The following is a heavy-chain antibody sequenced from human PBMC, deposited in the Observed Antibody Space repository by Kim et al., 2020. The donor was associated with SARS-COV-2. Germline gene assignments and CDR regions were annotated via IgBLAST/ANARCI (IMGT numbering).Heavy chain of an antibody. V-gene: IGHV3-9*01. CDR2: ISWNSGSI. J-gene: IGHJ4*02. CDR3: AKVAREFGY. CDR1: GFTFDDYA. D-gene: IGHD3-16*01. Sequence: GGSLRLSCAASGFTFDDYAMHWVRQAPGKGLEWVSGISWNSGSIGYADSVKGRFTISRDNAKNSLYLQMNSLRAEDTALYYCAKVAREFGYWGQGTLVTVSS.